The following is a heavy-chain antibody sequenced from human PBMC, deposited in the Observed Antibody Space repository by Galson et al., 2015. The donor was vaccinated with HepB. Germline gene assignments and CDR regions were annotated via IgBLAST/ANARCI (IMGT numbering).Heavy chain of an antibody. V-gene: IGHV3-11*06. CDR3: ARVADSHYGDHTHFDS. D-gene: IGHD4-17*01. CDR2: VSSNTIYT. Sequence: SLRPSCAASGFTFSDYYMSWIRQAPGKGLEWLAYVSSNTIYTNYADSVKGRFTVSRDNVKNSISLQMNRLSVEDTAMYYCARVADSHYGDHTHFDSWGQGALVTVSS. CDR1: GFTFSDYY. J-gene: IGHJ4*02.